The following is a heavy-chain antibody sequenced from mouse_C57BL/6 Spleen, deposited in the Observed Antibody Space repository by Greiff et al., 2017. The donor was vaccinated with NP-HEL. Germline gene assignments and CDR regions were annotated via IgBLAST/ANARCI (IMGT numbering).Heavy chain of an antibody. V-gene: IGHV5-17*01. CDR2: ISSGSSTI. J-gene: IGHJ2*01. CDR1: GFTFSDYG. Sequence: EVNVVESGGGLVKPGGSLKLSCAASGFTFSDYGMHWVRQAPEKGLEWVAYISSGSSTIYYADTVKGRFTISRDNAKNTLFLQMTSLRSEDTAMYYCARRDYDGRWYFDYWGQGTTLTVSS. CDR3: ARRDYDGRWYFDY. D-gene: IGHD2-4*01.